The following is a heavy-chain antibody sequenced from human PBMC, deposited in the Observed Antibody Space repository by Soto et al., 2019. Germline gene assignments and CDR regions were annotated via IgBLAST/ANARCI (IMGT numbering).Heavy chain of an antibody. CDR3: ARSIRGPRRFNGMDV. Sequence: SGPTLVNPTETLTLTCTFSGFSLTSPGMCVSWIRQSPGKALEWLALIERDDDDKYYSTSLKTRLTISKDTRKNQVVLTMANMEPADTATYYRARSIRGPRRFNGMDVLGQGTTVTVSS. V-gene: IGHV2-70*13. J-gene: IGHJ6*02. CDR1: GFSLTSPGMC. D-gene: IGHD1-20*01. CDR2: IERDDDDK.